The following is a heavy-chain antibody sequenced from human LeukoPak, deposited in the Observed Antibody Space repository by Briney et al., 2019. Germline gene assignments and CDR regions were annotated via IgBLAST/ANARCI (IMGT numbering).Heavy chain of an antibody. J-gene: IGHJ3*02. Sequence: GGSLRLSCAASGFTFSSYSMNWVRQAPGKGLEWVSSISSSSSYIYYADSVKGRFTISRDNAKNSLYLQMNSLRAEDTAVYYCARDGEGVLGAFDICGQGTMVTVSS. CDR1: GFTFSSYS. CDR2: ISSSSSYI. V-gene: IGHV3-21*01. D-gene: IGHD2-8*01. CDR3: ARDGEGVLGAFDI.